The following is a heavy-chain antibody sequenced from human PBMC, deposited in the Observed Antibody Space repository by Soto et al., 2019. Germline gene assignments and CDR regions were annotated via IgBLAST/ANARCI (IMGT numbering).Heavy chain of an antibody. J-gene: IGHJ4*02. Sequence: QLQLQESGPGLVKPSETLSLTCIVSGGSINNSSYYWGWIRQPPGKGLEWIGSIYYTGSTYYNPSLKSRVTIYVDTSKNQSSLKLRSVTAADTALYYCAGHYWFGDYWGQGTLVTVSS. CDR2: IYYTGST. CDR3: AGHYWFGDY. D-gene: IGHD3-10*01. CDR1: GGSINNSSYY. V-gene: IGHV4-39*01.